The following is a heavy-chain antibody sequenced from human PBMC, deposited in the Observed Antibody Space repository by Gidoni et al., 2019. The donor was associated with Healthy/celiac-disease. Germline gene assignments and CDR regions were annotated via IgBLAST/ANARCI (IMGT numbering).Heavy chain of an antibody. J-gene: IGHJ4*02. CDR1: GGRFSSYA. CDR3: ARGSITMVQGVMGY. V-gene: IGHV1-69*04. CDR2: IIPILGIA. D-gene: IGHD3-10*01. Sequence: QVQLVQSGAEVKKHGSSVKVSCKASGGRFSSYAISSVRQAPGQGLEWMGRIIPILGIANYAQKFQGRVPITADKSTSTAYMELSSLRSEDTAVYYCARGSITMVQGVMGYWGQGTLVTVSS.